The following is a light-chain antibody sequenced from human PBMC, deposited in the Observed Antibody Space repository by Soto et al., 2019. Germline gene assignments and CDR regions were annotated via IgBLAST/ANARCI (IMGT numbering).Light chain of an antibody. CDR3: CSYAGSYTYV. J-gene: IGLJ1*01. V-gene: IGLV2-11*01. Sequence: QSALTQPRSVSGSPGQSVTISCTGTSSDVGGYNYVSWYQQHPGKAPKLMIYDVSKRPSGVPDRFSGSKSGNTASLTISGLQAEXEADYYCCSYAGSYTYVFGTGTKLTVL. CDR1: SSDVGGYNY. CDR2: DVS.